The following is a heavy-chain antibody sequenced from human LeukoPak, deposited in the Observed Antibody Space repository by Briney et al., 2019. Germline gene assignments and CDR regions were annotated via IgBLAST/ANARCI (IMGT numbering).Heavy chain of an antibody. CDR2: ISGSGGST. D-gene: IGHD3-22*01. Sequence: GGSLRLSCAAPGFTFSTYAMSWVRQAPGKGVEWVSAISGSGGSTNYADSVKGRVTVSRDNSKSTLYLQMNSLRAEDTAVYYCAKSSYYDSSGYYREYYFDYWGQGTLVTVSS. V-gene: IGHV3-23*01. J-gene: IGHJ4*02. CDR1: GFTFSTYA. CDR3: AKSSYYDSSGYYREYYFDY.